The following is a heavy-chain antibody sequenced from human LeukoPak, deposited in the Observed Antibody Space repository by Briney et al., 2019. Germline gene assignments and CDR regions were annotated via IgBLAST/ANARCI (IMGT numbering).Heavy chain of an antibody. CDR3: ARGLGDYYDTSGYYYAVPAH. CDR1: GYTFTTYD. CDR2: MNPNSGDA. V-gene: IGHV1-8*01. D-gene: IGHD3-22*01. Sequence: ASVKVSCTASGYTFTTYDITWVRQATGQGLEWLGWMNPNSGDAAYAQKFQGRVAMTRDTSISTAYMEQSSLRSGDTAVYYCARGLGDYYDTSGYYYAVPAHWGQGTLVTVSS. J-gene: IGHJ4*02.